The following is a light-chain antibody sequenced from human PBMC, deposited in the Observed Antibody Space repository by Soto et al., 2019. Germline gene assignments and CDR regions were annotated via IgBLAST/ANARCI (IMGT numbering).Light chain of an antibody. CDR1: QSVSSSY. V-gene: IGKV3-20*01. CDR3: QQYGSSLIT. J-gene: IGKJ5*01. Sequence: EIVLTQSPGTLSFSPGERATLSCRASQSVSSSYLAWYQQKPGQAPRLLIYGASSRATGTPDRFSGSGSGTDFTLTISRLEPEDFAVYYCQQYGSSLITFGQGTRLEIK. CDR2: GAS.